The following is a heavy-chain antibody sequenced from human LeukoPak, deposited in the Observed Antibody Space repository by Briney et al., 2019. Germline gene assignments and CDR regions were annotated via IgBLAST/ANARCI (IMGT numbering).Heavy chain of an antibody. D-gene: IGHD3-22*01. V-gene: IGHV3-33*01. J-gene: IGHJ4*02. CDR2: IWYDGSNT. CDR1: GFTFSSYG. Sequence: GGSLRLSCAASGFTFSSYGMHWVRQAPGKGLEWVAVIWYDGSNTYYAASVKGRFTISRDNSENTLYVQMNSLRAEDTAVYYCARGFGGLYDSSGYYYFDYWGQGTLVTVSS. CDR3: ARGFGGLYDSSGYYYFDY.